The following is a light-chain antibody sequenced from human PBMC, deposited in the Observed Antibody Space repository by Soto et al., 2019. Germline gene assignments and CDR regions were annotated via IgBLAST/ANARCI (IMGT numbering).Light chain of an antibody. CDR2: DVT. CDR3: SSYTSISTDV. V-gene: IGLV2-14*01. Sequence: QSALTQPASVSGSPGQSLTISCTGTSSDVGGYNFVSWYQQHPDKAPKLMIYDVTNRPSGVSNRFSGSKSGNTASLTISGLQAEDEADYYCSSYTSISTDVFGTGTKLTVL. CDR1: SSDVGGYNF. J-gene: IGLJ1*01.